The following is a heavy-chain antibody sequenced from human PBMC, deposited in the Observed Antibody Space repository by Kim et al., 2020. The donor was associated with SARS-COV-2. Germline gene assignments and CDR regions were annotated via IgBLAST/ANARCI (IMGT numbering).Heavy chain of an antibody. J-gene: IGHJ4*02. D-gene: IGHD3-10*01. V-gene: IGHV3-30*07. Sequence: VKGPITNTGDKSKHTLYLQMNSLRAEDTAVYYCARDSHYGSGSYFDYWGQGTLVTVSS. CDR3: ARDSHYGSGSYFDY.